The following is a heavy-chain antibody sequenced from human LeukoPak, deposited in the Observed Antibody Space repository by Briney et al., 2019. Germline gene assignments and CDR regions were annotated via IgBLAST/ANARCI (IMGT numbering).Heavy chain of an antibody. J-gene: IGHJ4*02. CDR1: GGSISTYY. CDR3: ARVRSYYGSVTGKSYYFDY. D-gene: IGHD3-10*01. Sequence: SETLSLTCTVSGGSISTYYWGWVRQPPGEGLEWIGYVSSNEGTNYNPSLKSRVTILVDTSKNQFSLKLSSVTAADTAVYYCARVRSYYGSVTGKSYYFDYWGQGTLVTVSS. CDR2: VSSNEGT. V-gene: IGHV4-59*01.